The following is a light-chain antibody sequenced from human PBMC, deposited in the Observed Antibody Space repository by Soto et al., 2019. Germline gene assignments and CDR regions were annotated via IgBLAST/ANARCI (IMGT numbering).Light chain of an antibody. V-gene: IGKV1-39*01. CDR3: QQSDTYPLT. CDR2: AAS. CDR1: QTIDTF. Sequence: DIQMTQSPPSLSASVGDRVTITCRASQTIDTFANWYQQKPGRAPKLLIFAASSLHSGVPSRFSGSGSGTDFTLTITSLQPEDFATYYCQQSDTYPLTFGQGTRLDIK. J-gene: IGKJ5*01.